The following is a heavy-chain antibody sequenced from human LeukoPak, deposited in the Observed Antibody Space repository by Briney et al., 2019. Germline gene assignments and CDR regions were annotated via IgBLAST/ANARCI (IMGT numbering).Heavy chain of an antibody. CDR2: IYSGGST. Sequence: GGSLRLSCAASGFTVSSNYMSWVRQAPGKGLEWVSVIYSGGSTYYADSVKGRFTISRDNSKNTLYLQVNSLRAEDTAVYYCARSYSSSSNWFDPWGQGTLVTVSS. CDR3: ARSYSSSSNWFDP. D-gene: IGHD6-6*01. CDR1: GFTVSSNY. V-gene: IGHV3-53*01. J-gene: IGHJ5*02.